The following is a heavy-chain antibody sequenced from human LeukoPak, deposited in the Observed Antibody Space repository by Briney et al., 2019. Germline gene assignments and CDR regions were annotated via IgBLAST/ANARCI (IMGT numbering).Heavy chain of an antibody. J-gene: IGHJ4*02. CDR2: IRYDGSDK. V-gene: IGHV3-30*02. CDR1: GFTFSSYS. CDR3: VRDSSVGAAYFDF. D-gene: IGHD2-15*01. Sequence: PGGSLRLSCAASGFTFSSYSMHWVRRAPGKGLEWVAFIRYDGSDKYYVDSVKGRFNISRDNSKNTLYLQMSSLRPDDTAVYYCVRDSSVGAAYFDFWGQGALVTVSS.